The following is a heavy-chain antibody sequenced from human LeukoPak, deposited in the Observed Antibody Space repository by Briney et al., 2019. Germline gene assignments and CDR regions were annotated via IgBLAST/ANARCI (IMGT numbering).Heavy chain of an antibody. CDR1: GFTFSNAW. J-gene: IGHJ4*02. V-gene: IGHV3-15*01. CDR3: TTDYCSSTSCAWYYYDSSGY. D-gene: IGHD3-22*01. CDR2: IKSKTDGGTT. Sequence: AGGSLRLSCAASGFTFSNAWMRWVRQAPGKGLEWVGRIKSKTDGGTTDYAAPVKGRFTISRDDSKNTLYLQMNSLKTEDTAVYYCTTDYCSSTSCAWYYYDSSGYWGQGTLVTVSS.